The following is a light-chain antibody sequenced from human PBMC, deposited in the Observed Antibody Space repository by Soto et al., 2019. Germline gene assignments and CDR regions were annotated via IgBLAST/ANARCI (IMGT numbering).Light chain of an antibody. Sequence: EIVLTQSPGTLSLSPGERATLSCRASQSVSSNYLAWFQQKPGQAPRLLIYAASSRATGIPDRFSGSGSGTDFTLTISRLEPEDVAVYYCQQYGSSPQTFGQGTKVEIK. V-gene: IGKV3-20*01. CDR3: QQYGSSPQT. CDR1: QSVSSNY. J-gene: IGKJ1*01. CDR2: AAS.